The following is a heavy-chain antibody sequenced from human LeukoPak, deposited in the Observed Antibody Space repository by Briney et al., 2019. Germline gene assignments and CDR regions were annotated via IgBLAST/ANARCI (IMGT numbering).Heavy chain of an antibody. CDR3: AKGYYDSSGFDY. D-gene: IGHD3-22*01. CDR2: ISYDGSNK. J-gene: IGHJ4*02. V-gene: IGHV3-30*18. Sequence: PGGSLRLSCAASGFTFCSYGMHWVLQAPGKGLEWVAVISYDGSNKYYADSVKGRFTISRDNSKNTLYLQMNSLRAEDTAVYYCAKGYYDSSGFDYWGQGTLVTVSS. CDR1: GFTFCSYG.